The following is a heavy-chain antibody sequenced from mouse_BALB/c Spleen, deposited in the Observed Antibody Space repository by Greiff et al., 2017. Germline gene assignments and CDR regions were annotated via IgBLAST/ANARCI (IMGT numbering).Heavy chain of an antibody. CDR1: GFTFSSYG. D-gene: IGHD2-2*01. V-gene: IGHV5-6-3*01. CDR2: INSNGGST. J-gene: IGHJ4*01. Sequence: DVKLVESGGGLVQPGGSLKLSCAASGFTFSSYGMSWVRQTPDKRLELVATINSNGGSTYYPDSVKGRFTISRDNAKNTLYLQMSSLKSEDTAMYYCAMGYPLYAMDYWGQGTSVTVSS. CDR3: AMGYPLYAMDY.